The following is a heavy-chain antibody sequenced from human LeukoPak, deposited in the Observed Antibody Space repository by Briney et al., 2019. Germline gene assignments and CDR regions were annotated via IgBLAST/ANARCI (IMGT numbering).Heavy chain of an antibody. J-gene: IGHJ3*02. CDR3: ARDRGVSHYALHAFDS. CDR1: GFSFSDCY. D-gene: IGHD4-17*01. CDR2: ISGPSSYT. Sequence: GGSLRDSCADSGFSFSDCYLSWIRQAPGKGLEWISYISGPSSYTNYADSVKGRFTISRDKAKNSLYLQMNSLRAEDTAVYYCARDRGVSHYALHAFDSVVQGTMVTVSS. V-gene: IGHV3-11*06.